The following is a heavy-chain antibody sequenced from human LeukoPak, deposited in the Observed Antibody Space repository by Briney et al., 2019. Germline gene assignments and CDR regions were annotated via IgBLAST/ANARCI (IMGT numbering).Heavy chain of an antibody. CDR3: ASSLVGDGRGYDAFDI. CDR1: GFAFGGSW. D-gene: IGHD3-22*01. J-gene: IGHJ3*02. CDR2: IKSDGSGT. Sequence: PGGSLRLSCAASGFAFGGSWMHWVRQVPGKGLVWVSRIKSDGSGTTYADSVKGRFTISRGNAKNTLYLQMNSLRVEDTAVYYCASSLVGDGRGYDAFDIWGQGTMVIVSS. V-gene: IGHV3-74*01.